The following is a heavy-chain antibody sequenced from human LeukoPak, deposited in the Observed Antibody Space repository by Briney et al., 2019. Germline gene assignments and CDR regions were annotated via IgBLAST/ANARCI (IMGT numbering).Heavy chain of an antibody. Sequence: ASVKVSCKASGYTFTSYDINWVRQATGQGLEWMGWMNPNSGNTGYAQKFQGRVTMTRNTSISTAYMELSSLRSEDTAVYYCAGVNRRWGYSGYDLGYWGQGTLVTVSS. J-gene: IGHJ4*02. CDR2: MNPNSGNT. V-gene: IGHV1-8*01. D-gene: IGHD5-12*01. CDR1: GYTFTSYD. CDR3: AGVNRRWGYSGYDLGY.